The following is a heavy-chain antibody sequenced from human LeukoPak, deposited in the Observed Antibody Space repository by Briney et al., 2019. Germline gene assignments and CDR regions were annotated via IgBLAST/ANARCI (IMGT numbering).Heavy chain of an antibody. D-gene: IGHD6-13*01. CDR1: GYTFTSYA. CDR2: INTNTGNP. CDR3: ARRRSSWYFRDYYYYMDV. V-gene: IGHV7-4-1*02. Sequence: ASVKVSCKASGYTFTSYAMNWVRQAPGQGLEWMGWINTNTGNPTYAQGFTGRFVFSLDTSVSTAYLQISSLKAEDAAVYYCARRRSSWYFRDYYYYMDVWGKGTTVTVS. J-gene: IGHJ6*03.